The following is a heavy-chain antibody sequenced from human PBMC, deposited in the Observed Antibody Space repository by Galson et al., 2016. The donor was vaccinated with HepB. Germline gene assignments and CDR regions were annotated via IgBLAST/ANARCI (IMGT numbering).Heavy chain of an antibody. V-gene: IGHV3-23*01. J-gene: IGHJ6*02. CDR3: AKEKDNGRYDHSRGAGLDV. CDR2: ISNNGGDT. CDR1: GFTFSIYA. D-gene: IGHD1-26*01. Sequence: SLRLSCAASGFTFSIYAMSWVRQAPGKGLEWVSAISNNGGDTYYADSVKGRFTFSRDNSKNTLYLQMNSLRAEDTAVYHGAKEKDNGRYDHSRGAGLDVWGQGITVIVSS.